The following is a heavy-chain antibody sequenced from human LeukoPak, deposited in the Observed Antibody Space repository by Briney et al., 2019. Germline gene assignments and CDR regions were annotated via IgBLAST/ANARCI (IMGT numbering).Heavy chain of an antibody. CDR1: VGSISSSSYY. CDR2: TYWSGST. D-gene: IGHD3-10*01. J-gene: IGHJ5*02. V-gene: IGHV4-39*07. CDR3: ARVTMVRGVMGWLDP. Sequence: SETLSLTCTVSVGSISSSSYYWGWIRQPPGKGLEWIGSTYWSGSTYYNPSLKSRVTISVDPSKNQFSLKLSSVTAADTAVYYCARVTMVRGVMGWLDPWGQGTLVTVSS.